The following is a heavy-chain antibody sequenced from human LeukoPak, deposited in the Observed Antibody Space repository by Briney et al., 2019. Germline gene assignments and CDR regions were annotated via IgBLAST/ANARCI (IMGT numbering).Heavy chain of an antibody. CDR3: ATDRKNSFWSGYYTHY. Sequence: ASVKVSCKASGGTFSSYAISWVRQAPGQGLEWMGRIIPILGIANYAQKFQGRVTITADKSTSTAYMELSSLRSEDTAVYYCATDRKNSFWSGYYTHYWGQGTLVTVSS. V-gene: IGHV1-69*04. D-gene: IGHD3-3*01. CDR1: GGTFSSYA. CDR2: IIPILGIA. J-gene: IGHJ4*02.